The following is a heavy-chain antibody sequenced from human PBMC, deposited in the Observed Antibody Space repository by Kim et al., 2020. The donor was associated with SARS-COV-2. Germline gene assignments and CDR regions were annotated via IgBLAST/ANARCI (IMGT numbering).Heavy chain of an antibody. D-gene: IGHD3-22*01. CDR2: IKQDGSEK. CDR3: AREELTMIVVVITTVYYYGMDV. J-gene: IGHJ6*02. Sequence: GGSLRLSCAASGFTFSSYWMSWVRQAPGKGLEWVANIKQDGSEKYYVDSVKGRFTISRDNAKNSLYLQMNSLRAEDTAVYYCAREELTMIVVVITTVYYYGMDVWGQGTTVTVSS. CDR1: GFTFSSYW. V-gene: IGHV3-7*01.